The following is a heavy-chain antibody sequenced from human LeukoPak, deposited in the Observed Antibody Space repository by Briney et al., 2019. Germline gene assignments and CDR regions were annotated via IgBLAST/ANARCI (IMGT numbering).Heavy chain of an antibody. CDR3: ASLDTMQRFDY. V-gene: IGHV4-59*01. CDR2: IYYSGST. J-gene: IGHJ4*02. CDR1: GGSISSYY. Sequence: SETLSLTCTVSGGSISSYYWSWIRQPPGKGLEWIGYIYYSGSTNYNPSLKSRVTISVDTSKNQFSLKLSSVTAADTAVYYCASLDTMQRFDYWGQGTLVTASS. D-gene: IGHD3-10*01.